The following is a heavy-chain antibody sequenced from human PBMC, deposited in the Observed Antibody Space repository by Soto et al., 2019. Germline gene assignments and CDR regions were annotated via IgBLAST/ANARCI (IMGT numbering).Heavy chain of an antibody. J-gene: IGHJ4*02. CDR3: ARSVAVPGAHIDY. D-gene: IGHD6-19*01. V-gene: IGHV4-59*01. Sequence: PSETLSLTCSVSGGSISGSYWSWFRQSPGKGLEWLGYVYYTGSTNYSPSLRSRVSISVDTSKNEFSLRLSSVTAADTAVYFCARSVAVPGAHIDYWGQGXQVTVSS. CDR2: VYYTGST. CDR1: GGSISGSY.